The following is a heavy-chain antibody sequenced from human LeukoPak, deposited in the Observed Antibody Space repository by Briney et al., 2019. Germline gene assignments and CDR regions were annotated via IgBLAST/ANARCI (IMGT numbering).Heavy chain of an antibody. V-gene: IGHV5-51*01. D-gene: IGHD2-21*01. CDR3: SLYGGNSNTDY. CDR1: GYSFTSYW. Sequence: GESLKISCKGSGYSFTSYWIGGVRQMPGKGLGWMGIIYPGDSDTRYSPSFQGQVTISADKSISTAYLQWSSLKASDTAMYYCSLYGGNSNTDYSGQGTLVTVSS. CDR2: IYPGDSDT. J-gene: IGHJ4*02.